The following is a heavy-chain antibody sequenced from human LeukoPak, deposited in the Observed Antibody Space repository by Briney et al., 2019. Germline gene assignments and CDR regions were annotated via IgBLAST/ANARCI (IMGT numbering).Heavy chain of an antibody. Sequence: SETLSLTCAVYGGSFSGYYWSWIRQPPGKGLEWIGEINHSGSTNYNPSLKSRVTISVDTSKNQFSLKLSSVTAADTAVYYCARGDGYNLTEGGYCFDYWGQGTLVTVSS. V-gene: IGHV4-34*01. CDR2: INHSGST. J-gene: IGHJ4*02. CDR3: ARGDGYNLTEGGYCFDY. D-gene: IGHD5-24*01. CDR1: GGSFSGYY.